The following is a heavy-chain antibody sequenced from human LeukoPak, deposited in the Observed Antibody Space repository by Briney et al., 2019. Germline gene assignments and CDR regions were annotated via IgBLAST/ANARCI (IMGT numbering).Heavy chain of an antibody. V-gene: IGHV3-11*06. CDR2: ISSSSSYT. J-gene: IGHJ4*02. Sequence: GGSLRLSCAASGFTFSNFAMTWVRQAPGKGLEWVSYISSSSSYTNYADSVKGRFTISRDNAKNSLYLQMNSLRAEDTAVYYCARYSSGQSIDYWGQGTLVTVSS. CDR1: GFTFSNFA. CDR3: ARYSSGQSIDY. D-gene: IGHD6-19*01.